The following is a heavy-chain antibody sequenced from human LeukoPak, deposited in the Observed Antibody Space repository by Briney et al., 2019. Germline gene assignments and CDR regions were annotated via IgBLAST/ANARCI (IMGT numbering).Heavy chain of an antibody. J-gene: IGHJ4*02. CDR3: ARGSYYYDSSGYLDY. Sequence: PSETLSLTCTVSGGSISSGDYYWSWIRQPPGKGLESIGYIYYSGSTYYNPSLKSRVTISVDTSKNQFSLKLSSVTAADTAVYYCARGSYYYDSSGYLDYWGQGTLVTVSS. CDR2: IYYSGST. CDR1: GGSISSGDYY. D-gene: IGHD3-22*01. V-gene: IGHV4-30-4*01.